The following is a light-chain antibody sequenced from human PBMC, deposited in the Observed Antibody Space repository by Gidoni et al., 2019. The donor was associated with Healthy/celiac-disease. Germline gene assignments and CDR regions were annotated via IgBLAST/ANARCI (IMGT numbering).Light chain of an antibody. CDR3: QQYYSLPYT. J-gene: IGKJ2*01. CDR2: WAS. V-gene: IGKV4-1*01. Sequence: DIVMTQSPDSLAVSLGERATINCKSSQSVLHISNNKNYLAWYQQKPGQPPKLLIYWASTRESGVPDRFSGSGSGTDFTLTISSLQAEDVAVYYCQQYYSLPYTFGQGTKLEIK. CDR1: QSVLHISNNKNY.